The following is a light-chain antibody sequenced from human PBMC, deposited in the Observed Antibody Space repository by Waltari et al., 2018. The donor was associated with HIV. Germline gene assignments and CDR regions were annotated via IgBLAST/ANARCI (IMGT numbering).Light chain of an antibody. CDR3: SSYTTRNTLL. J-gene: IGLJ2*01. Sequence: QSALTQPASMSGSPGQSITFSCSGRSSDIGAYNFVSWYQQHPGKAPKLIIYKVSHRPSGVSDRFSGSSSGNTASLTISGLQAEDEADYYCSSYTTRNTLLFGGGTRLTVL. CDR1: SSDIGAYNF. V-gene: IGLV2-14*01. CDR2: KVS.